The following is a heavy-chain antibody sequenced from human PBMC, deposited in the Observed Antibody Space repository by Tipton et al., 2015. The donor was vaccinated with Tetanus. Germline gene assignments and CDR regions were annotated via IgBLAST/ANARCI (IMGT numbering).Heavy chain of an antibody. V-gene: IGHV4-59*01. J-gene: IGHJ3*02. CDR2: VHYSGRT. CDR3: ARIGWPQQNKPAFDI. Sequence: TLSLTCSVSGGSISSYYWTWIRQPPGRGLEWIGFVHYSGRTNYSPSLRSRVSLSADTSKNQFSLNLSSVTAADTAVYYCARIGWPQQNKPAFDIWGQGTVVTVSS. D-gene: IGHD6-19*01. CDR1: GGSISSYY.